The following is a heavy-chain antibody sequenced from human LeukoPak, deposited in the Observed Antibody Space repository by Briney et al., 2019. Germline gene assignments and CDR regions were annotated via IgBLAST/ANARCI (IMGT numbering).Heavy chain of an antibody. CDR3: ARPPMTTVTTANLIFDY. J-gene: IGHJ4*02. CDR1: GFTFSSYA. V-gene: IGHV3-30-3*01. D-gene: IGHD4-17*01. CDR2: ISYDGSNK. Sequence: GGSLRLSCAASGFTFSSYAMHWVRQAPGKGLEWVAVISYDGSNKYYADSVKGRFTISRDNSKNTLYLQMNSLRAEDTAVYYCARPPMTTVTTANLIFDYWGQGTLVTVSS.